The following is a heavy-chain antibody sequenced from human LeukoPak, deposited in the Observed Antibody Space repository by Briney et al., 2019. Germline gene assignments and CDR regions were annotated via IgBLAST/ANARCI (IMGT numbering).Heavy chain of an antibody. CDR2: ISPSGGST. Sequence: GASVKLSCRAFGYTFTGYWMHWVRQAPGQGPEWMGVISPSGGSTIYAQKFKGRVTLTRDMSTSTDYLELSSLRSEDTAVYYCARDNSVRDEAWWFNPWGQGTLVTVSS. V-gene: IGHV1-46*01. CDR1: GYTFTGYW. D-gene: IGHD5-24*01. J-gene: IGHJ5*02. CDR3: ARDNSVRDEAWWFNP.